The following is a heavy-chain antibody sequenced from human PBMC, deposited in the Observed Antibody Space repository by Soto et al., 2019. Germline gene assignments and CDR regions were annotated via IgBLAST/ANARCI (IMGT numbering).Heavy chain of an antibody. V-gene: IGHV3-23*01. CDR3: AKCMQASWNYAAHNI. CDR2: ITGSAGTT. J-gene: IGHJ3*02. Sequence: GGSLRLSCAASGFTFSSYSMTWVRQAPGKGLEWVAHITGSAGTTCYADSVKGRFTISRDTSRNTVYLQMNSLRAEDTALYYCAKCMQASWNYAAHNIWGQGTMATVSS. D-gene: IGHD2-8*01. CDR1: GFTFSSYS.